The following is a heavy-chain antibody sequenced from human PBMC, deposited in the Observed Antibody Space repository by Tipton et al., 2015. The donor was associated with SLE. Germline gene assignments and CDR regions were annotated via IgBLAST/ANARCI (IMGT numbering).Heavy chain of an antibody. CDR1: GGSMSSYY. Sequence: TLSLTCTVSGGSMSSYYWSWIRQPAGKGLEWIGRINTSGTTKYNPSLASRVTMSIDTSNNQFSMKLTSVTAADTAIYYCARTHLPASMGAFDIWGQGTMLTVSS. CDR3: ARTHLPASMGAFDI. CDR2: INTSGTT. D-gene: IGHD2-2*01. V-gene: IGHV4-4*07. J-gene: IGHJ3*02.